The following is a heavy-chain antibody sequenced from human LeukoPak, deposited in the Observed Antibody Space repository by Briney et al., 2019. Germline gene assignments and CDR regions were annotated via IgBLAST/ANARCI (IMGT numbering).Heavy chain of an antibody. Sequence: GGSLRLSCAASGFTFSNAWMSWVRQAPGKGLEWVGRIKSKTDGGTTDYAAPVKGRFTISRDDSKNTLYLQMNSLKTEDTAVYYCTTSYGGNSLEAFDIWGQGTMVTVSS. V-gene: IGHV3-15*01. CDR3: TTSYGGNSLEAFDI. CDR2: IKSKTDGGTT. J-gene: IGHJ3*02. D-gene: IGHD4-23*01. CDR1: GFTFSNAW.